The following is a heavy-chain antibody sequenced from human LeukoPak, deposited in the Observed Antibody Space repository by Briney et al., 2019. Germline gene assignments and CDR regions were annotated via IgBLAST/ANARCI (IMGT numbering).Heavy chain of an antibody. V-gene: IGHV3-9*01. J-gene: IGHJ4*02. CDR1: GFTFDDYA. D-gene: IGHD4-17*01. CDR3: AKDWAATVRGTDY. Sequence: PGRSLRLSCAASGFTFDDYAMHWVRQAPGKGLEWVSGINWNSDNIGYADSVKGRFTISRDNAKNSLYLQMNSPRAEDTALYYCAKDWAATVRGTDYWGQGTLVTVSS. CDR2: INWNSDNI.